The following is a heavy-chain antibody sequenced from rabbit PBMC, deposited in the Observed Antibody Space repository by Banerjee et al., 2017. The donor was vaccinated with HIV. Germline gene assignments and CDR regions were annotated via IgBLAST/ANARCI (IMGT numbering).Heavy chain of an antibody. CDR1: GLDFSSSYW. J-gene: IGHJ6*01. CDR3: ARGDISSGWDL. D-gene: IGHD1-1*01. V-gene: IGHV1S45*01. CDR2: IYTSSGST. Sequence: QEQLEESGGGLVKPEGSLTLTCTASGLDFSSSYWICWVRQAPGKGLEWIACIYTSSGSTYYATWAKGRFTISGTSSTTVTLQMTSLTAADTATYFCARGDISSGWDLWGPGTLVTVS.